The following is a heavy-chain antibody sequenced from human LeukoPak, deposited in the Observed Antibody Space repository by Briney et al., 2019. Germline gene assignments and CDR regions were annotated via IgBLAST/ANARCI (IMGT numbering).Heavy chain of an antibody. V-gene: IGHV1-18*01. J-gene: IGHJ4*02. D-gene: IGHD3-22*01. CDR2: ISANNGNR. Sequence: APVKVSCKASGYTFNTYGITWVRQAPGQGLEWMGWISANNGNRNYAQKFQGRVTMTTDTSTSTAYMEMRSLTSDDTAVYYCARDKFSSGGGDYWGQGTPVTVFS. CDR3: ARDKFSSGGGDY. CDR1: GYTFNTYG.